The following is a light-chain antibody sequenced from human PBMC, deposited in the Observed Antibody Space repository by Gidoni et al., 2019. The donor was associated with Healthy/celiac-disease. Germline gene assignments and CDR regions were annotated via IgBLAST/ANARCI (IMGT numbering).Light chain of an antibody. CDR1: QDISNY. CDR3: QQYDNLPFT. V-gene: IGKV1-33*01. CDR2: DAS. Sequence: IPITQSPSSLSASVGDRVTITCPASQDISNYLNWYQQKPGKAPKLLIYDASNLETGVPSRFSGSGSGTDFTFTISSLQPEDIATYYCQQYDNLPFTFGPGTKVDIK. J-gene: IGKJ3*01.